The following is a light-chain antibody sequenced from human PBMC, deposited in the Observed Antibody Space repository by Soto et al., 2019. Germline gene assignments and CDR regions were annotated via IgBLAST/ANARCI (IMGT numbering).Light chain of an antibody. CDR1: SSDVGDYDY. CDR2: EVN. CDR3: ISYACINNVCPYV. J-gene: IGLJ1*01. Sequence: QSALTQPPSASGSPGQSVTISCTGTSSDVGDYDYVSWYQHHPGKAPKLMIYEVNKRPSGVPDRFSGSKSGNTASLTVSGLQAEDEADYYCISYACINNVCPYVFGTGTKLTVL. V-gene: IGLV2-8*01.